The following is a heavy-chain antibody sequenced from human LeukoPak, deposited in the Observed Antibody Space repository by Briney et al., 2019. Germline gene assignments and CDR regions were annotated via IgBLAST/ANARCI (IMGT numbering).Heavy chain of an antibody. V-gene: IGHV4-59*11. D-gene: IGHD7-27*01. Sequence: PSENLSLTCTVSGASISSHYWCWIRQPPGTGLEWIGDIYYRGSTTYNPSLKSRVSTSLDTSRNQFSLNLSSVTAADTAVYYCAKLEVGRFDPWGQGTLVTVSS. CDR2: IYYRGST. J-gene: IGHJ5*02. CDR3: AKLEVGRFDP. CDR1: GASISSHY.